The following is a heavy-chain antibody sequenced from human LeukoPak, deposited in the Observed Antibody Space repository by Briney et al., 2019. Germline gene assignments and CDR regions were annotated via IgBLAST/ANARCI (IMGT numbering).Heavy chain of an antibody. CDR1: GFTFSSYA. J-gene: IGHJ4*02. V-gene: IGHV3-30*04. CDR3: ASIAVAGIGY. CDR2: ISYDGSNK. Sequence: PGGSLRLSCAASGFTFSSYAMHWVRQAPGKGLEWVAVISYDGSNKYYADSVKGRFTISRDNSKNTLYLQMNSLRAEDTAVYYCASIAVAGIGYWGQGTLVTVSS. D-gene: IGHD6-19*01.